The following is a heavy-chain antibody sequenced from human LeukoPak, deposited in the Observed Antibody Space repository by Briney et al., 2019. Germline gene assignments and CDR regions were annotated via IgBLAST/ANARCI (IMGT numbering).Heavy chain of an antibody. CDR3: ARGHSVVVPAATRRRYYYYGMDV. CDR1: GGSFSGYY. CDR2: INHSGST. J-gene: IGHJ6*02. Sequence: SETLSLTCAVYGGSFSGYYWSWIRQPPGEGLEWIGEINHSGSTNYNPSLKSRVTISVDTSKNQFSLKLSSVTAADTAVYYCARGHSVVVPAATRRRYYYYGMDVWGQGTTVTVSS. D-gene: IGHD2-2*01. V-gene: IGHV4-34*01.